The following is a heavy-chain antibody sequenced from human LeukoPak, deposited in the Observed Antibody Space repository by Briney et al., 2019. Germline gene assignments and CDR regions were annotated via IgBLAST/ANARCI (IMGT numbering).Heavy chain of an antibody. Sequence: PGGSLRLSCAASGFTFSSYAMSWVRQAPGKGLEWVSAISGSGGSTYYADSVKGRFTISRDNSKNTLYLQMNSLRAEDTAVYYCAKGPRRSGWARAEYFQHWGQGTLVTVSS. V-gene: IGHV3-23*01. CDR3: AKGPRRSGWARAEYFQH. CDR2: ISGSGGST. D-gene: IGHD6-19*01. CDR1: GFTFSSYA. J-gene: IGHJ1*01.